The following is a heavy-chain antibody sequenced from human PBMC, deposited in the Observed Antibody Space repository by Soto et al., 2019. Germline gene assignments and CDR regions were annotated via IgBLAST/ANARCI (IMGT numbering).Heavy chain of an antibody. D-gene: IGHD3-10*01. Sequence: SETLSLTCTVSGGSISSSSYYWGWIRHPPGKGLEWIGSIYYSGSTYYNPYLKSRVTISVDKSKTQFSLKLSSVTAADTAVYYCASGYYYGSGSLNWFDPWGQGTLVTVS. CDR2: IYYSGST. CDR3: ASGYYYGSGSLNWFDP. J-gene: IGHJ5*02. CDR1: GGSISSSSYY. V-gene: IGHV4-39*01.